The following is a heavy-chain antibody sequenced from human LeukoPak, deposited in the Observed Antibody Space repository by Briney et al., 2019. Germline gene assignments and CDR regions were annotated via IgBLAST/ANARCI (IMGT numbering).Heavy chain of an antibody. CDR3: ASLDGSDYYDSSGYSDY. D-gene: IGHD3-22*01. CDR2: IYYSGST. CDR1: GGSSSSYY. Sequence: SETLSLTCTVSGGSSSSYYWSWIRQPPGKGLEWLGDIYYSGSTNYNPPLKSRVTISVDTSKNQFSLKLSSVTAADTAVYYCASLDGSDYYDSSGYSDYWGQGTLVTVSS. J-gene: IGHJ4*02. V-gene: IGHV4-59*01.